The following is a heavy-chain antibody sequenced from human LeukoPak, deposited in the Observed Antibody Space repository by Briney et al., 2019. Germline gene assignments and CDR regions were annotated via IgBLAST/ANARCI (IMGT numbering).Heavy chain of an antibody. CDR2: ITSSSSYI. J-gene: IGHJ5*02. CDR3: ARTNWDSGSYSGGWFDP. CDR1: GFTFSRYS. V-gene: IGHV3-21*01. Sequence: PGGSLRLSCAASGFTFSRYSMNWVRQAPGKGLEWVSSITSSSSYIYYADSVKGRFTISRDNAKNSLYLQMNSLRAEDAAVYYCARTNWDSGSYSGGWFDPWGQGTLVTVSS. D-gene: IGHD1-26*01.